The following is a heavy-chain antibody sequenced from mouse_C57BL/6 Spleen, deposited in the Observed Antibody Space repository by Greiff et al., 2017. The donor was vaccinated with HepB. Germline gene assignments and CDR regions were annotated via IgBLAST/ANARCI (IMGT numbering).Heavy chain of an antibody. D-gene: IGHD3-2*02. V-gene: IGHV1-22*01. CDR2: INPNNGGT. CDR3: ARDSSGYRAMDY. Sequence: VQLQQSGPELVKPGASVKMSCKASGYTFTDYNMPWVKQSHGKSLEWIGNINPNNGGTSYNQKFKGKATLTVNKSSSTAYMELRSLTSEDSAVYYCARDSSGYRAMDYWGQGTSVTVSS. CDR1: GYTFTDYN. J-gene: IGHJ4*01.